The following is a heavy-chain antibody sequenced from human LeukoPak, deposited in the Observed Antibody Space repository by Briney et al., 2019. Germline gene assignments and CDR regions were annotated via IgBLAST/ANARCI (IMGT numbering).Heavy chain of an antibody. V-gene: IGHV4-39*01. Sequence: SETLSLTCTVSGGSIGSSSYYWGWIRQPPGKGLEWIGSIYYSGSTYYNPSLKSRVTISVGTSKNQFSLNLISVTAADTAVYYCARHSGSYRTTFDYWGQGTMVTLSS. J-gene: IGHJ4*02. D-gene: IGHD1-26*01. CDR2: IYYSGST. CDR3: ARHSGSYRTTFDY. CDR1: GGSIGSSSYY.